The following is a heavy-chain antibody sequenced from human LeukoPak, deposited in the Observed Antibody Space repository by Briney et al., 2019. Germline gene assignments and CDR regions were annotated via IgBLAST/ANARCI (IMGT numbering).Heavy chain of an antibody. Sequence: SQTLSLTCTVSGGSISSDTYSWSWVRQPAGKGLEWIGRIYTSGSTNYNPSLKSRVTISVDTSKNQFSLKLNSVTAADTAFYYCARAGGLGTYYPNWFGPWGQGTLVTVSS. CDR2: IYTSGST. J-gene: IGHJ5*02. CDR3: ARAGGLGTYYPNWFGP. CDR1: GGSISSDTYS. D-gene: IGHD3-10*01. V-gene: IGHV4-61*02.